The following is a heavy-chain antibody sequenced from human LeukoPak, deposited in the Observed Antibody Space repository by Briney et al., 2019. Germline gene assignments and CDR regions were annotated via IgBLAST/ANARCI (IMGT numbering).Heavy chain of an antibody. V-gene: IGHV3-30-3*01. J-gene: IGHJ4*02. Sequence: GRSLRLSCAVSGFTFSDYAMHWVRQAPGRGLEWVAVISNDGNNKYYTDSVKGRFTISRDKSKNTLFLQMNSLTAEDRAVYYCSTLFYNWGQGTLVTVSS. CDR1: GFTFSDYA. CDR3: STLFYN. CDR2: ISNDGNNK.